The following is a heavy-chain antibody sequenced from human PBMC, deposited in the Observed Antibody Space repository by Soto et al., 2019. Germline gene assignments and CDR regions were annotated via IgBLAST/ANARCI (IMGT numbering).Heavy chain of an antibody. V-gene: IGHV4-31*03. CDR1: GGSISSGGYY. CDR3: ARDSDDSSGYYETRAFDI. D-gene: IGHD3-22*01. CDR2: IYYSGST. J-gene: IGHJ3*02. Sequence: SETLSLTCTVSGGSISSGGYYWSWIRQHPGKGLEWIGYIYYSGSTYYNPSLKSRVTISVDTSKNQFSLKLSSVTAADTAVYYCARDSDDSSGYYETRAFDIWGQGTMVTVSS.